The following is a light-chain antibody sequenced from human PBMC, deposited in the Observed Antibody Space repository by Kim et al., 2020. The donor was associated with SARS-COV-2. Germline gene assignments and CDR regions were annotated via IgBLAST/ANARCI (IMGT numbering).Light chain of an antibody. V-gene: IGLV3-21*04. Sequence: SYELTQPPSVSVAPGKTARITCGGNNIGSKSVHWYQQKPGQAPVLVIYYDSDRPSGIPERFSGSNSGNTATLTISRVEAGDEADYYCQVWDSSSDAYVCGTGTKVTVL. CDR2: YDS. CDR3: QVWDSSSDAYV. J-gene: IGLJ1*01. CDR1: NIGSKS.